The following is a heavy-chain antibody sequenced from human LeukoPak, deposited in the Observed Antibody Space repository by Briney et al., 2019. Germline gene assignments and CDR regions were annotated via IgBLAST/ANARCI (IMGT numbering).Heavy chain of an antibody. V-gene: IGHV3-23*01. CDR2: ISGSGGST. CDR3: AKGPGGSYLNWFDP. D-gene: IGHD1-26*01. Sequence: PSETLSLTCAVYGGSFSGYYWSWIRQPPGKGLEWVSAISGSGGSTYYADSVKGRFTISRDNSKNTLYLQMNSLRAEDTAVYYCAKGPGGSYLNWFDPWGQGTLVTVSS. J-gene: IGHJ5*02. CDR1: GGSFSGYY.